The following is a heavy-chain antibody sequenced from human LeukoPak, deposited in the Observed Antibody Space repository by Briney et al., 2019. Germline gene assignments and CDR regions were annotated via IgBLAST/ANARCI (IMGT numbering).Heavy chain of an antibody. D-gene: IGHD3-22*01. CDR2: IYTSGST. V-gene: IGHV4-61*02. CDR1: GGSISSGSYY. CDR3: ARGPRRRYYYDSSGYYSEYFQH. J-gene: IGHJ1*01. Sequence: SETLSLTCTVSGGSISSGSYYWSWIRQPAGKGLEWIGRIYTSGSTNYNPSLKSRVTISVDTSKNQFSLKLSSVTAADTAVYYCARGPRRRYYYDSSGYYSEYFQHWGQGTLVTVSS.